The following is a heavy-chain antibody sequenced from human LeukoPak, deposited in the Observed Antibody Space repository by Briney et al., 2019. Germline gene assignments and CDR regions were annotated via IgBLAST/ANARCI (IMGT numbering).Heavy chain of an antibody. V-gene: IGHV4-38-2*02. D-gene: IGHD5-12*01. Sequence: SSETLSLTCTVSGYSISSGYYWGWIRQPPGKGLEWIGSIYHSGSTYYNPSLKSRVTISVDTSKNQFSLKLSSVTAADTAVYYCAIPATGDFAYSGQRTLVTVYS. CDR3: AIPATGDFAY. CDR2: IYHSGST. CDR1: GYSISSGYY. J-gene: IGHJ4*02.